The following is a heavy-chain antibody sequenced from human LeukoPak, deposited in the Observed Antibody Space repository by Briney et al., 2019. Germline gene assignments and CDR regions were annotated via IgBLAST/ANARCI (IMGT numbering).Heavy chain of an antibody. Sequence: SETLSLTCAVSGGSISSGGYSWSWIRQPPGKGLEWIGYIYHSGSTYYNPSLKSRVTISVDRSKNQFSLKLSSVTAADTAVYYCARGGAYCGGDCYSMWYFDLWGRGTLVTVSS. CDR2: IYHSGST. V-gene: IGHV4-30-2*01. CDR3: ARGGAYCGGDCYSMWYFDL. D-gene: IGHD2-21*02. J-gene: IGHJ2*01. CDR1: GGSISSGGYS.